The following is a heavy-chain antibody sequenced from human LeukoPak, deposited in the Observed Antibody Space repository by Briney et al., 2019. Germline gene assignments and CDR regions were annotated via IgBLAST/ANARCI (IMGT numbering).Heavy chain of an antibody. Sequence: SETLSLTCTVSGGSISSYYWSWIRQPPGKGLEWIGYIYYSGSTNYNPSLKSRVTISVDTSKNQFSLKLGSVTAADTAVYYCARMYYYDSSGYYPPYFDYWGQGTLVTVFS. J-gene: IGHJ4*02. V-gene: IGHV4-59*01. CDR2: IYYSGST. D-gene: IGHD3-22*01. CDR1: GGSISSYY. CDR3: ARMYYYDSSGYYPPYFDY.